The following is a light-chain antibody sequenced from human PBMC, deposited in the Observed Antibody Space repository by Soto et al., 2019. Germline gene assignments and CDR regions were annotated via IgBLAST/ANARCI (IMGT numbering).Light chain of an antibody. CDR2: GAS. CDR3: HQYKNWPPYT. CDR1: QSVSRN. J-gene: IGKJ2*01. Sequence: EIVMTQSQATLSVSPGERATLSCRASQSVSRNLAWYQQKPGQAPRLLIYGASTRANGIPARFSGSGSGTEFTLTISSLQSEDFALYYCHQYKNWPPYTFGQGTKLEVK. V-gene: IGKV3-15*01.